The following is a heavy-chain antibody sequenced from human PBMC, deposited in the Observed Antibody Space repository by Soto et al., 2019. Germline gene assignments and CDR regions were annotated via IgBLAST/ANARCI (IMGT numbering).Heavy chain of an antibody. J-gene: IGHJ4*02. Sequence: PGESLKISCKGSGYSFTSYWLSWGRQLPEKGLEWMGRIDPSDSYTNYSPSFQGHVTISADKSISTAYLQWSSLKASDTAMDYCARLQAAAGDNDRTTDYCGQGILVTVS. CDR3: ARLQAAAGDNDRTTDY. CDR1: GYSFTSYW. V-gene: IGHV5-10-1*01. CDR2: IDPSDSYT. D-gene: IGHD6-13*01.